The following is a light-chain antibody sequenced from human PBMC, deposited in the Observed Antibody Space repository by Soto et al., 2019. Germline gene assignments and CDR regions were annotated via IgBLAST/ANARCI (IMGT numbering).Light chain of an antibody. CDR1: QSVSTY. CDR2: DAS. J-gene: IGKJ2*01. V-gene: IGKV3-11*01. Sequence: EIVLTQSPATLSLSPGERATLSCRASQSVSTYLAWYQQKLGQAPRLLIYDASSRATGIPARFSGSGSGTGFALTISSLEPEDFAVYYCQQRSNWPRYTFGQGTKLEIK. CDR3: QQRSNWPRYT.